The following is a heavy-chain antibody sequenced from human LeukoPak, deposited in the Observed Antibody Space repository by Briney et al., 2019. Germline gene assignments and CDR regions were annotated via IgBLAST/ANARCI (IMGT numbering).Heavy chain of an antibody. J-gene: IGHJ4*02. Sequence: SETLSLTCTVSGGSISSYYWSWIRQPPGKGLEWIGYIYYTGTTNYNPSLKSRVTMSVDTSKNQFSLRLSSVTAADTAVYFCARSTLRLGEPHFDYWGQGTLVTVSS. CDR1: GGSISSYY. V-gene: IGHV4-59*08. D-gene: IGHD3-16*01. CDR3: ARSTLRLGEPHFDY. CDR2: IYYTGTT.